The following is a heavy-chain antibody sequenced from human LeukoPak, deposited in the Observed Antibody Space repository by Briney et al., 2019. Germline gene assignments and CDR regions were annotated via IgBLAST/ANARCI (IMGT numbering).Heavy chain of an antibody. V-gene: IGHV3-53*01. CDR3: AILSNSFDY. CDR2: IYSSGDT. CDR1: GFTFDDYG. J-gene: IGHJ4*02. Sequence: AGGSLRLSCAASGFTFDDYGMSWVRQAPGKGLEWVSVIYSSGDTYYADSVKGRFTISRDNSKNTLYLQMNSLRAEDTAVYYCAILSNSFDYWGQGTLVTVSS. D-gene: IGHD2/OR15-2a*01.